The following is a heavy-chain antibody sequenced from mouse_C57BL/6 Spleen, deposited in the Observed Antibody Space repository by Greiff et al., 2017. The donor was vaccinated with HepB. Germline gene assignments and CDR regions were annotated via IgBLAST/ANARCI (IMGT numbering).Heavy chain of an antibody. D-gene: IGHD1-1*01. J-gene: IGHJ1*03. CDR2: ISDGGSYT. Sequence: EVNVVESGGGLVKPGGSLKLSCAASGFTFSSYAMSWVRQTPEKRLEWVATISDGGSYTYYPDNVKGRFTISRDNAKNNLYLQMSHLKSEDTAMYYCASSTVVVHWYFDVWGTGTTVTVSS. CDR3: ASSTVVVHWYFDV. CDR1: GFTFSSYA. V-gene: IGHV5-4*03.